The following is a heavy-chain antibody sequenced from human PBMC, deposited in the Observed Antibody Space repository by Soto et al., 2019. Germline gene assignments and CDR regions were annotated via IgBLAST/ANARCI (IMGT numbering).Heavy chain of an antibody. J-gene: IGHJ6*02. V-gene: IGHV4-30-4*01. D-gene: IGHD5-12*01. CDR2: IYDSETT. Sequence: QVQLQESGPGLVKPSQTLSLTCTVSGGSINSDDSYWSWLRQPPGRGLEWIGYIYDSETTYYNPSLKSRVTISVATSKNQFSLKLNSVTAADTAVYYCARDRQSEIVAMLASNGMDVWAKGPRSSSP. CDR3: ARDRQSEIVAMLASNGMDV. CDR1: GGSINSDDSY.